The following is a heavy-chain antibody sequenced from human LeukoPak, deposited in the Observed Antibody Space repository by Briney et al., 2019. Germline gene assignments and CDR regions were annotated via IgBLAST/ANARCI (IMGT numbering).Heavy chain of an antibody. CDR2: IYHSGST. CDR3: ARGLNRDIVVVPAAGGYGNWFDP. J-gene: IGHJ5*02. D-gene: IGHD2-2*01. V-gene: IGHV4-30-2*01. CDR1: GGSISSGGYS. Sequence: SQTLSLTCAVSGGSISSGGYSWSWLRQPPGKGLEWFGYIYHSGSTYYNPSLKSRVTISVDRSKNQFSLKLSSVTAADTAVYYCARGLNRDIVVVPAAGGYGNWFDPWGQGTLVTVSS.